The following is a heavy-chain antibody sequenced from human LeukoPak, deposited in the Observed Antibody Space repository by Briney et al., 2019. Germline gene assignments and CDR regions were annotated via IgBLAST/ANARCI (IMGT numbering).Heavy chain of an antibody. Sequence: GGALRLSCAASVFCVSSYALNGVGQAPASGLAWVSVIYSGGSTYYADSVKGRFTISRDTSKNTLYLQMNSLRAEDTAVYYCARGGGIVGATTLFDYWGQGTLVTVSS. CDR2: IYSGGST. J-gene: IGHJ4*02. CDR3: ARGGGIVGATTLFDY. D-gene: IGHD1-26*01. V-gene: IGHV3-66*01. CDR1: VFCVSSYA.